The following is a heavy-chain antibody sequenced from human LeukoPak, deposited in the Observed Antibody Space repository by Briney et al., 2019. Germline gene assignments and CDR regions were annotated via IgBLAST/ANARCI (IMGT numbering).Heavy chain of an antibody. CDR2: ISWNSGSI. CDR3: AKLRFLEWLLPNWFDP. D-gene: IGHD3-3*01. V-gene: IGHV3-9*01. J-gene: IGHJ5*02. Sequence: GRSLRLSCAASGFTFDDYAMHWVRQAPGKGLEWVSGISWNSGSIGYADSVKGRFTISRDNSKNTLYLQMNSLRAEDTAVHYCAKLRFLEWLLPNWFDPWGQGTLVTVSS. CDR1: GFTFDDYA.